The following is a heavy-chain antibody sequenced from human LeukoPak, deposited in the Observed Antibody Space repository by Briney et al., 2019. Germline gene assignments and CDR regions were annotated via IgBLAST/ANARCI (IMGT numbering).Heavy chain of an antibody. J-gene: IGHJ5*02. CDR3: ARRTAAAGTGHGWFDP. Sequence: SETLSPTCAVYGGSFSGYYWSWIRQPPGKGLEWIGEINHSGSTNYNPSLKSRVTISVDTFKNQFSLKLSSVTAADTAVYYCARRTAAAGTGHGWFDPWGQGTLVTVSS. CDR2: INHSGST. V-gene: IGHV4-34*01. D-gene: IGHD6-13*01. CDR1: GGSFSGYY.